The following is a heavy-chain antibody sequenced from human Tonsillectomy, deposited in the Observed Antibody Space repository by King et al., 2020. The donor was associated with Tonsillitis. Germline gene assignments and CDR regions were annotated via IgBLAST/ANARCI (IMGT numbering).Heavy chain of an antibody. V-gene: IGHV1-18*01. J-gene: IGHJ6*02. CDR1: GYTFTTSG. CDR2: ISPYFGNT. CDR3: ARDLVDTDMVIDFYFLMDV. Sequence: QLVQSGAEVKKPGASVKVSCKASGYTFTTSGISWVRQAPGQGLEWLGWISPYFGNTNYAQKFQGRVTMTAETSTSTAYMGLRSLRFDDTAVYYCARDLVDTDMVIDFYFLMDVWGQGTTVTVSS. D-gene: IGHD5-18*01.